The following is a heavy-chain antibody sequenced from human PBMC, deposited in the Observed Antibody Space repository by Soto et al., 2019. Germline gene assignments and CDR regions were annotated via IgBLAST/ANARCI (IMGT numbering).Heavy chain of an antibody. D-gene: IGHD2-15*01. CDR1: GYGFTGDG. V-gene: IGHV1-18*04. Sequence: SVKGSWKAAGYGFTGDGISWVRQAPGQGLEWMGWISAYNGNTNYAQGLRGRVTMTTDTSTSTAYMELRSLTSDDTAMYYCARSCSGGSCHSAYWGQGTLVTVPS. CDR3: ARSCSGGSCHSAY. J-gene: IGHJ4*02. CDR2: ISAYNGNT.